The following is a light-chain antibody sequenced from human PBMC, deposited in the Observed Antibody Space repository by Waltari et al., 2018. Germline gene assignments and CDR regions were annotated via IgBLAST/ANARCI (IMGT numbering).Light chain of an antibody. Sequence: DIQITQSPSSLSASVGDTVTITCRASQGISSYLNWFQQKPGKAPRLLIYATSNLETGVPSRFSGSGSGTEFTLTISSLQPEDFASYYCLQHNNYPWTFGQGTKVEIK. CDR1: QGISSY. CDR2: ATS. J-gene: IGKJ1*01. V-gene: IGKV1-17*01. CDR3: LQHNNYPWT.